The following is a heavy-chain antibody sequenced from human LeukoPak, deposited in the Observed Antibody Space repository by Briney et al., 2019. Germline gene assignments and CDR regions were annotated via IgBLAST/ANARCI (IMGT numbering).Heavy chain of an antibody. CDR3: ARDRGKVVIATYWYFDL. D-gene: IGHD3-22*01. CDR2: INPSDGSA. Sequence: ASVKVSCKASGYTFTSNYMHWVRQAPGQGLKWMGIINPSDGSANSAQKFQGRVTMTRDTSTSTVYMELSSLRSEDTAVYYCARDRGKVVIATYWYFDLWGRGTLVTVSS. CDR1: GYTFTSNY. V-gene: IGHV1-46*01. J-gene: IGHJ2*01.